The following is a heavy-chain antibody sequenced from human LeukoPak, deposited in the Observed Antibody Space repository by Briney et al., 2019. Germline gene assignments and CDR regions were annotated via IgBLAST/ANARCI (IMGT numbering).Heavy chain of an antibody. V-gene: IGHV1-24*01. J-gene: IGHJ4*02. CDR2: FDPEDGET. CDR3: ATDRITIFGVVTMGY. CDR1: GYTLTELS. Sequence: ASVKVSCKVSGYTLTELSMHWVRQAPGKGLEWMGGFDPEDGETIYAQKFQGRVAMTEDTSTDTAYMELSSLRSEDTAVYYCATDRITIFGVVTMGYWGQGTLVTVSS. D-gene: IGHD3-3*01.